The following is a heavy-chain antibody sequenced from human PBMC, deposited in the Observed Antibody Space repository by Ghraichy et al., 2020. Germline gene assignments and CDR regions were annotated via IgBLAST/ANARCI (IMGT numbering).Heavy chain of an antibody. CDR2: MNPNSGNT. D-gene: IGHD6-13*01. Sequence: ASVKVSCKASGYTFTSYDINWVRQATGQGLEWMGWMNPNSGNTGYAQKFQGRVTMTRNTSISTAYMELSSLRSEDTAVYYCARCPTRRIASTLGTTWWARSARYNWFDPWGQGTLVTVSS. CDR1: GYTFTSYD. V-gene: IGHV1-8*01. J-gene: IGHJ5*02. CDR3: ARCPTRRIASTLGTTWWARSARYNWFDP.